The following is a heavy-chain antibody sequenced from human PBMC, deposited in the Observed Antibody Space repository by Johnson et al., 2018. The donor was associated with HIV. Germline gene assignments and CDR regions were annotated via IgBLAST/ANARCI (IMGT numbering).Heavy chain of an antibody. V-gene: IGHV3-38-3*01. D-gene: IGHD5-12*01. CDR1: GFTFSSYA. J-gene: IGHJ3*02. CDR3: ARGAVSGYVSVDAFHI. CDR2: ISGGTT. Sequence: EVQLVESGGGLVQPGGSLRLSCAASGFTFSSYAMSWVRQAPGKGLEWVTSISGGTTYYADSRKGRFTLSRDISKDTLHLQMNSLRAEDTAVYYCARGAVSGYVSVDAFHIWGQGTLVTVSS.